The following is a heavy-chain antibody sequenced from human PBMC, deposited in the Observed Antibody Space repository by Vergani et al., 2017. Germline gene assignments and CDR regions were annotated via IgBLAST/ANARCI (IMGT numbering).Heavy chain of an antibody. CDR1: GGPFSSYA. V-gene: IGHV1-69*17. Sequence: QVQLVQSGAEVKKPGSSVKVSCKASGGPFSSYAISWVRQAPGQGLELMGGIIPIFGIANYAQKFQGRVTITADKSTSTAYMELSSLRSEDTAVYYCASQGVATVTDNWFDPWGQGTLVTVSS. CDR3: ASQGVATVTDNWFDP. J-gene: IGHJ5*02. D-gene: IGHD4-11*01. CDR2: IIPIFGIA.